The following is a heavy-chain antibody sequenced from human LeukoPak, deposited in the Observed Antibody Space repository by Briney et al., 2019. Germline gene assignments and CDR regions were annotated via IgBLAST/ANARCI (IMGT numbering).Heavy chain of an antibody. CDR3: ARDRGDYSSGMDV. D-gene: IGHD4-17*01. CDR2: INHSGST. J-gene: IGHJ6*02. V-gene: IGHV4-34*01. Sequence: SETLSLTCAVYGGSFSGYYWSWIRQPPGKGLEWIGEINHSGSTNYNPSLKSRVTISVDTSKNQFSLKLSSVTAADTAVYYCARDRGDYSSGMDVWGQGTTVTVSS. CDR1: GGSFSGYY.